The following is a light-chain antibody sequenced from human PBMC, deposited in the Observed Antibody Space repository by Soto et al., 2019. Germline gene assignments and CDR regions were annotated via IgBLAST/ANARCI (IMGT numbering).Light chain of an antibody. Sequence: DIQMTQSPSTLSGSVGDRVTITCRASQTISSWLAWYQQKPGKAPKLLIYKASTLKSGVPSRFSGSGSGTEFTLTISSLQPDDFATYYCQQYNSWWTFDQGTKVDIK. J-gene: IGKJ1*01. CDR2: KAS. V-gene: IGKV1-5*03. CDR1: QTISSW. CDR3: QQYNSWWT.